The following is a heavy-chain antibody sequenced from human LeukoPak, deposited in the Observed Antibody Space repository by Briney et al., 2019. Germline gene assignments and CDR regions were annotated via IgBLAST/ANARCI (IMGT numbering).Heavy chain of an antibody. J-gene: IGHJ4*02. D-gene: IGHD1-14*01. CDR3: ARGITKVDS. CDR2: ISGSGGST. CDR1: GFTFSSYA. V-gene: IGHV3-23*01. Sequence: PGGSLRLSCAASGFTFSSYAMSWVRQAPGEGLEWVSAISGSGGSTYYADSVKGRFTISRDNSKNTLYLQMNSLRADDTAIYYCARGITKVDSWGQGTLVTVSS.